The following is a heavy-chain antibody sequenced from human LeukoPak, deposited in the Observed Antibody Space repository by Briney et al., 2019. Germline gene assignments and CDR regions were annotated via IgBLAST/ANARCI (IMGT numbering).Heavy chain of an antibody. CDR2: IYYSGST. CDR3: ARANSSGWFGDDGNFDY. D-gene: IGHD6-19*01. Sequence: SETLSLTCTVSGGSISSYYWSWIRQPPGKGLEWTGYIYYSGSTNYNPSLKSRVTISVDTSKNQFSLKLSSVTAADTAVYYCARANSSGWFGDDGNFDYWGQGTLVTVSS. J-gene: IGHJ4*02. V-gene: IGHV4-59*08. CDR1: GGSISSYY.